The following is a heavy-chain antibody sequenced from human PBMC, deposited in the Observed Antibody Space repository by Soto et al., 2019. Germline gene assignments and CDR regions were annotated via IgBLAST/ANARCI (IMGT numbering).Heavy chain of an antibody. CDR2: VIPMHGSE. J-gene: IGHJ6*03. CDR1: GGSFNGYF. V-gene: IGHV1-69*08. CDR3: ATGITTSCYRRDMDV. Sequence: VQLVQSGAEMKKPGSSVRVSCKASGGSFNGYFITWVRQAPGQGLDWAGRVIPMHGSESHARKFGDRSTLTADTVTNTAFLDLTSLHSEATAVYYCATGITTSCYRRDMDVWGKGTKVTVSS. D-gene: IGHD1-20*01.